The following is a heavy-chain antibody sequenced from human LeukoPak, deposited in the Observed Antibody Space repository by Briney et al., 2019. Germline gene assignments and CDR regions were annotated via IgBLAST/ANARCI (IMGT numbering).Heavy chain of an antibody. CDR3: TGFGEFMIYYYYGMDV. V-gene: IGHV3-15*01. CDR1: GFTFSNAW. CDR2: IKSKTDGGTT. J-gene: IGHJ6*02. D-gene: IGHD3-10*01. Sequence: PGGSLRLSCAASGFTFSNAWMSWVRQAPGKGLEWVGRIKSKTDGGTTDYAAPVKGRFTISRDDSKNTLYLQMDSLKTEDTAVYYCTGFGEFMIYYYYGMDVWGQGTTVTVSS.